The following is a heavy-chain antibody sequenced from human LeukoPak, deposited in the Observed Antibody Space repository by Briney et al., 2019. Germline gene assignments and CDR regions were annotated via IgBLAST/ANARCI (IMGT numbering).Heavy chain of an antibody. J-gene: IGHJ4*02. D-gene: IGHD5-24*01. CDR3: ARVRDGYVGASDY. Sequence: GGSLRLSCAASGFTFSSYWMHWVRQAPGKGLVWVSRINSDGSSTSYADSVKGRFTISRDNAKNSLYLQMNSLRAEDTAVYYCARVRDGYVGASDYWGQGTLVTVSS. CDR1: GFTFSSYW. CDR2: INSDGSST. V-gene: IGHV3-74*01.